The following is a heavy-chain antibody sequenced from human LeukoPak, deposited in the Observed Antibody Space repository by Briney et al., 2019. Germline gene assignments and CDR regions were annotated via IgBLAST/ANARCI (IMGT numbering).Heavy chain of an antibody. V-gene: IGHV4-30-4*08. CDR1: GGSISSGDYY. CDR3: ARLTVAGTRIDY. CDR2: IYYSGST. J-gene: IGHJ4*02. Sequence: SETLSLTCTVSGGSISSGDYYWSWIRQPPGKGLEWIGYIYYSGSTYYNPSLKSRVTISVDTSKNQFSLKLSSVTAADTAVYYCARLTVAGTRIDYWGQGTLVTVSS. D-gene: IGHD6-19*01.